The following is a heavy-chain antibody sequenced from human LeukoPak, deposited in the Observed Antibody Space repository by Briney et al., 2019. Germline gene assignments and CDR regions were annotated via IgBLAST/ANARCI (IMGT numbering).Heavy chain of an antibody. CDR2: INTDGSEK. Sequence: GGSLRLSCSASGFTFSSRWMNWVRQDPGKGLEWVAIINTDGSEKNYVDSVKGRFTISRDNAKNSLYLQMNSLRAEDTAMYYCARSNSGPDYWGQGTLVIVPS. V-gene: IGHV3-7*01. CDR1: GFTFSSRW. D-gene: IGHD4-23*01. J-gene: IGHJ4*02. CDR3: ARSNSGPDY.